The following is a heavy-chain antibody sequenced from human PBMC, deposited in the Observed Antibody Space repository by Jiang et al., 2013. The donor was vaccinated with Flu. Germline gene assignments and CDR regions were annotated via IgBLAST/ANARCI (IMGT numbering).Heavy chain of an antibody. CDR2: VYPFDSDI. CDR3: ARPSLENDSGDFERGGY. D-gene: IGHD4-17*01. V-gene: IGHV5-51*01. J-gene: IGHJ4*02. Sequence: GAEVKKPGESLKISCKASGYTFTNYWIGWVRQMPGKGLEWMGIVYPFDSDIRYNPSFQGLVTISVDQTITTTYLHWSSLKASDTAMYYCARPSLENDSGDFERGGYWGQGTLVTVSS. CDR1: GYTFTNYW.